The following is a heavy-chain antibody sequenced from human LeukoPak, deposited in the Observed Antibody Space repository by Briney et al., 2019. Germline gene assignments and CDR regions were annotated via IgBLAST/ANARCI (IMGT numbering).Heavy chain of an antibody. CDR3: AGRKTYYYDSSGYGDVDY. CDR1: GFTFSSYE. V-gene: IGHV3-48*03. CDR2: ISSSGSTI. Sequence: GGSLRLSCAASGFTFSSYEMNWVRQAPGKGLEWVSYISSSGSTIYYADSVKGRFTISRDNAKNSLYLQMNSLRAEDTAVYYCAGRKTYYYDSSGYGDVDYWGQGTLVTVSS. D-gene: IGHD3-22*01. J-gene: IGHJ4*02.